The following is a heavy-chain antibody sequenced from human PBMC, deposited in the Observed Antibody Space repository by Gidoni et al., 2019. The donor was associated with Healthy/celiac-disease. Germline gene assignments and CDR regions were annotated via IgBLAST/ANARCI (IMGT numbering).Heavy chain of an antibody. J-gene: IGHJ4*02. Sequence: VQLVQSGAEVKKPGASGTVSCKDSGYTFPSYGISWVRQAPGQGIEWKGCLSAYNGNTNYAQKLQGRVTMTTDTSTSTAYMELRSLRSDDTAVYYCSRDRGTAAAAAYTDYWGQGTLVTVSS. CDR3: SRDRGTAAAAAYTDY. CDR2: LSAYNGNT. V-gene: IGHV1-18*01. CDR1: GYTFPSYG. D-gene: IGHD6-13*01.